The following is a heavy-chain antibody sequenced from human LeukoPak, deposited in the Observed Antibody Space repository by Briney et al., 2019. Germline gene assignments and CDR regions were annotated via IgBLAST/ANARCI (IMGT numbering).Heavy chain of an antibody. Sequence: PSETLSLTCTVSGGSISSYYWSWIRQPPGKGLEWIGYIYYSGSTNYNPSLKSRVTISVDTSKNQFSLKLSSVTAADTAVYYCARHQRSPKKLRYFDWLPYNWFDPWGQGTLVTVSS. CDR2: IYYSGST. CDR3: ARHQRSPKKLRYFDWLPYNWFDP. V-gene: IGHV4-59*08. J-gene: IGHJ5*02. CDR1: GGSISSYY. D-gene: IGHD3-9*01.